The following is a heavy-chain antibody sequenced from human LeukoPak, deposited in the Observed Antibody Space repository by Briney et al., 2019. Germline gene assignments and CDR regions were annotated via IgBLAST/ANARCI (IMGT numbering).Heavy chain of an antibody. V-gene: IGHV3-21*01. Sequence: SSISSSSTYIYYADSVNGRFTISRDNAKNSLYLQMNSLRAEDTAVYYCARQWLVDDAFDIWGQGTMVTVSS. CDR2: ISSSSTYI. CDR3: ARQWLVDDAFDI. J-gene: IGHJ3*02. D-gene: IGHD6-19*01.